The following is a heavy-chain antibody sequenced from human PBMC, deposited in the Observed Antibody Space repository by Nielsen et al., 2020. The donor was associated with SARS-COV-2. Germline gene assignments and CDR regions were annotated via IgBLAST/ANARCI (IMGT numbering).Heavy chain of an antibody. CDR2: IWYDGSNK. V-gene: IGHV3-33*01. Sequence: GESLKISCAASGFTFSSYGMHWVRQAPGKGLEWVAVIWYDGSNKYYADSVKGRFTISRDNSKNTLYLQMNSLRAEDTAVYYCARDGGGYYYMDVWGKGTTVTVSS. CDR3: ARDGGGYYYMDV. J-gene: IGHJ6*03. CDR1: GFTFSSYG. D-gene: IGHD3-3*01.